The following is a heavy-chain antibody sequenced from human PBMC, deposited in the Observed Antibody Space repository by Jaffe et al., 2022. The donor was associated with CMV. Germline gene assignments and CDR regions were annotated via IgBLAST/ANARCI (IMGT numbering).Heavy chain of an antibody. CDR2: IYYSGST. J-gene: IGHJ4*02. Sequence: QVQLQESGPGLVKPSETLSLTCTVSGGSISSYYWSWIRQPPGKGLEWIGYIYYSGSTNYNPSLKSRVTISVDTSKNQFSLKLSSVTAADTAVYYCARHLDDNRQIAVAGLHFDYWGQGTLVTVSS. V-gene: IGHV4-59*08. CDR1: GGSISSYY. D-gene: IGHD6-19*01. CDR3: ARHLDDNRQIAVAGLHFDY.